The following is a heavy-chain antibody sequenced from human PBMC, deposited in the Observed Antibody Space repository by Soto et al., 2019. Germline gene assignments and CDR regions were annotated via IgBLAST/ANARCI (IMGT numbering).Heavy chain of an antibody. V-gene: IGHV4-59*01. Sequence: SETLSLTXTVSGGSISSYYWSWIRQPPGKGLEWIGYIYYSGSTNYNPSLKSRVTISVDTSKNQFSLKLSSVTAADTAVYYCARVEGDRSSFYYGMDVWGQGTTVTVSS. CDR3: ARVEGDRSSFYYGMDV. CDR1: GGSISSYY. CDR2: IYYSGST. D-gene: IGHD6-6*01. J-gene: IGHJ6*02.